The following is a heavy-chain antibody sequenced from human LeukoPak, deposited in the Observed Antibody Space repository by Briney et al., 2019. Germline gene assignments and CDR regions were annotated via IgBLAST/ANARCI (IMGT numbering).Heavy chain of an antibody. D-gene: IGHD6-19*01. Sequence: ASVKVSCKASGYTLTGYYMHWVRQAPGQGLEWMGWINPNSGGTNYAQKFQGRVTMTRDTSISTAYMELSRLRSDDTAVYYCAREVAVAGSHFEYWGQGTLVTVSS. CDR3: AREVAVAGSHFEY. V-gene: IGHV1-2*02. J-gene: IGHJ4*02. CDR1: GYTLTGYY. CDR2: INPNSGGT.